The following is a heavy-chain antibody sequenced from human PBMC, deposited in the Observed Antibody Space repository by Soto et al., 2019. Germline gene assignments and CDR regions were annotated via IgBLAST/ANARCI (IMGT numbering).Heavy chain of an antibody. J-gene: IGHJ6*02. CDR1: GGSIDGRN. D-gene: IGHD3-10*01. V-gene: IGHV4-59*08. CDR3: VRQGIGNLHGLVDV. Sequence: QVQLQESGPGLVKPSEILSLTCTVSGGSIDGRNCAWIRQPPGKGLEWLGYVYYDGGSSYNPSVKSRLTPSMDTSKSQFSLQLRSVTAADTAVYYCVRQGIGNLHGLVDVWGRGTTVTVSS. CDR2: VYYDGGS.